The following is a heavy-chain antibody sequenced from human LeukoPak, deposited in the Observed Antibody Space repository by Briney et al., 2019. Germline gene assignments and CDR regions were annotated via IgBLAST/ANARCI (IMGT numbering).Heavy chain of an antibody. Sequence: GGSLRLSCAASGFTFSSYAMHWVRQAPGKGLEWVAVISYDGSNKYYADSVKGRFTISRDNSKNTLYLQMNSLRAEDTAVYYCARGGLSSSWYIDYWGQGTLVTVSS. D-gene: IGHD6-13*01. CDR1: GFTFSSYA. CDR2: ISYDGSNK. CDR3: ARGGLSSSWYIDY. J-gene: IGHJ4*02. V-gene: IGHV3-30-3*01.